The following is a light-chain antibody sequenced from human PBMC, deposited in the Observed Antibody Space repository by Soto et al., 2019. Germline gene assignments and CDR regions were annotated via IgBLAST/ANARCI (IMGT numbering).Light chain of an antibody. V-gene: IGKV3-11*01. CDR1: QSVSSY. Sequence: EIVLTQSPATLSLSPGERATLSCRASQSVSSYLAWYQQKPGQAPRLLIYDASNRATGIPARFSGSGSGTDFTLTISSLEPEDFAVYYCQQRSNCFTFGPGTNVDIK. CDR3: QQRSNCFT. CDR2: DAS. J-gene: IGKJ3*01.